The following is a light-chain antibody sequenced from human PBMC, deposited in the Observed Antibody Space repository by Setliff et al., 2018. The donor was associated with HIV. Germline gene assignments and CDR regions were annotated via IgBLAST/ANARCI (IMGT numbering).Light chain of an antibody. J-gene: IGLJ1*01. CDR3: SSFTTTTTLV. V-gene: IGLV2-14*01. CDR2: EVS. CDR1: SSDVGGYNY. Sequence: QSALAQPASVSGSPGQSITISCTGTSSDVGGYNYVSWYQHHPGKAPKLMICEVSNRPSGVSNRFSGSKSGNTASLTISGLQADDEADYFCSSFTTTTTLVFGTGTKVTV.